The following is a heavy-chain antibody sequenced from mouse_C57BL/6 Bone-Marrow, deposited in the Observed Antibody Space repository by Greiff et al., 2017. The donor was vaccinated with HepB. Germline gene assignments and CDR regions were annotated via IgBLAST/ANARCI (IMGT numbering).Heavy chain of an antibody. CDR1: GYTFTSYW. Sequence: QVQLKQPGAELVKPGASVKVSCKASGYTFTSYWMHWVKQRPGQGLEWIGRIHPSDSDTNYNQKFKGKATLTVDKSSSTAYMQLSSLTSEDSAVYYCAICHYGSSYGYFDVWGTGTTVTVSS. CDR2: IHPSDSDT. CDR3: AICHYGSSYGYFDV. V-gene: IGHV1-74*01. J-gene: IGHJ1*03. D-gene: IGHD1-1*01.